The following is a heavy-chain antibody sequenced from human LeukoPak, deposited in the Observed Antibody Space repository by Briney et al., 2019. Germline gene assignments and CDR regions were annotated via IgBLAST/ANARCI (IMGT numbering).Heavy chain of an antibody. Sequence: GASVKVSYKAAGYAFTSYDINGGRQATGQGLEGRGWMNPNSGNTGYAQKFQGRVTMTSNTSISTAYMELSSLRSEDTAVYYCALRVDYYYYYGMDVWGQGTTVTVSS. V-gene: IGHV1-8*01. J-gene: IGHJ6*02. CDR1: GYAFTSYD. CDR2: MNPNSGNT. CDR3: ALRVDYYYYYGMDV.